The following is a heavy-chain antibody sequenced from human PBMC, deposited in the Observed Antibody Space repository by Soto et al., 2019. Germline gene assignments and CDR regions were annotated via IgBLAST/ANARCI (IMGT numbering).Heavy chain of an antibody. CDR3: ARDLSWAFDH. CDR2: IRGTTTI. D-gene: IGHD6-13*01. V-gene: IGHV3-48*02. Sequence: PGGSLRLSCAASGFSFRDHSMNWVRQAQGKGLEWISYIRGTTTISYADSVKGRSTISRDNAENSLYLQMNSLRDEDTAVYYCARDLSWAFDHWGQGALVTVYS. J-gene: IGHJ4*02. CDR1: GFSFRDHS.